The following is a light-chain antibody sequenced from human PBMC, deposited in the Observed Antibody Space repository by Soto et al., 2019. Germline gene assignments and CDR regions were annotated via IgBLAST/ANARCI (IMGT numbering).Light chain of an antibody. CDR2: GAS. CDR1: QSAGNF. Sequence: ELVMTQSPATLSVSPGETASLSCRASQSAGNFLAWYQQKPGQAPRLLIYGASTRATGIPARFSGSGSGTEFTLTISSLQSEEFATYYCQQSYSTPITFGQGTRREIK. CDR3: QQSYSTPIT. V-gene: IGKV3D-15*01. J-gene: IGKJ5*01.